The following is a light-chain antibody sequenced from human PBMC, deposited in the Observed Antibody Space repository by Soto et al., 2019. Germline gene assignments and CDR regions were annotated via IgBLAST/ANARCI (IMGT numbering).Light chain of an antibody. Sequence: DIQLTQSPSFLSASVGDRVIITCRASHDISSYLAWYQQKPGEAPKLLIYAASTLQSGVPSRFSGSRSGTEFTLTVSSQQPEDFATYYCQQLNSYPRTFGGGTKVEIK. CDR2: AAS. J-gene: IGKJ4*01. V-gene: IGKV1-9*01. CDR1: HDISSY. CDR3: QQLNSYPRT.